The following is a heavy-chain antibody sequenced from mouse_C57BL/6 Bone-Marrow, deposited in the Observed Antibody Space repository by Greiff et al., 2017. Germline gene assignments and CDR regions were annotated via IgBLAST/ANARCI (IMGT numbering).Heavy chain of an antibody. CDR3: TTYAMDY. J-gene: IGHJ4*01. CDR2: IDPETGGT. CDR1: GYTFTDYE. V-gene: IGHV1-15*01. Sequence: QVQLKESGAELVRPGASVTLSCKASGYTFTDYEMHWVKQTPVHGLEWIGAIDPETGGTAYNQKFKGKAILTADKSSSPAYMELRSLTSEDSAVYYCTTYAMDYWGQGTSVTVSS.